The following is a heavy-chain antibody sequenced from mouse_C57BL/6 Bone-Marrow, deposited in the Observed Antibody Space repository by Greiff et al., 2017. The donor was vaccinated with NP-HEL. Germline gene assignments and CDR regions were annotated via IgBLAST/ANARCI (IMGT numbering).Heavy chain of an antibody. D-gene: IGHD1-1*01. CDR3: ARGTVVAPFDY. CDR1: GYTFTSYG. V-gene: IGHV1-81*01. Sequence: VQLQQSGAELARPGASVKLSCKVSGYTFTSYGISWVKQRTGQGLEWIGEIYPRSGNTYYNEKFKGKATLTADKSSSTAYMELRSLTSEDSAVYFCARGTVVAPFDYWGQGTTLTVSS. J-gene: IGHJ2*01. CDR2: IYPRSGNT.